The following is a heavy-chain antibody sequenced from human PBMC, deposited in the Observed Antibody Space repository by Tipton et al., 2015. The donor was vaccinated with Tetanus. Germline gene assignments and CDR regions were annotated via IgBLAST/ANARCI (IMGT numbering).Heavy chain of an antibody. Sequence: TLSLTCTVSGGSVSRSSHYWTWIRQPPGKELEWAGYVYHSGSTNYHPSLKSRVTISVDTSKNQFSLNLRSVITADTAVYYCARANNDYPKKGPFDYWGQGILVTVSS. CDR2: VYHSGST. V-gene: IGHV4-61*01. CDR1: GGSVSRSSHY. CDR3: ARANNDYPKKGPFDY. J-gene: IGHJ4*02. D-gene: IGHD5-12*01.